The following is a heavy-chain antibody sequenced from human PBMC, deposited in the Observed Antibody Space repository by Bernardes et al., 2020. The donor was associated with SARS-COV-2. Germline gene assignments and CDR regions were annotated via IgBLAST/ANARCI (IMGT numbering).Heavy chain of an antibody. CDR3: AHRSSGWYEGYFDY. Sequence: SRPTPVKPTLTLTLACTFSGFSLGHRGVGVGWIRQPPGKALEWLALIYWDDDKRYSPSLKSRLTITKDTSKNQVVLTMTNMDPVDTATYYCAHRSSGWYEGYFDYWGQGTLVTVSS. D-gene: IGHD6-19*01. CDR2: IYWDDDK. V-gene: IGHV2-5*02. CDR1: GFSLGHRGVG. J-gene: IGHJ4*02.